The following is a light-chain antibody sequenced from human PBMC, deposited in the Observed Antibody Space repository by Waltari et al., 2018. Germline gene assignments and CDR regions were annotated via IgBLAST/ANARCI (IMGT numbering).Light chain of an antibody. CDR2: AAS. CDR1: QSISTY. J-gene: IGKJ1*01. V-gene: IGKV1-39*01. CDR3: QQSSSTPPT. Sequence: DIQMTQSPSSLSASVGARVTITCRASQSISTYLHWYQHIPGKAPNLLIYAASTLQGGVPSRFSGSGSGTDFTLTISSLQPEDFATYYCQQSSSTPPTFAQGTKVEVK.